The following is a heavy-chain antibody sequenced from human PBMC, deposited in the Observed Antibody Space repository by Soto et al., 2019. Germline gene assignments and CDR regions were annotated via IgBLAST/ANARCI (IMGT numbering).Heavy chain of an antibody. D-gene: IGHD3-10*01. J-gene: IGHJ4*02. CDR1: GGSISSYY. V-gene: IGHV4-59*01. CDR3: ARDSLVRGVIY. CDR2: IYYSGST. Sequence: SETLSLTCTVSGGSISSYYWSWIRQPPGKGLEWIGYIYYSGSTNYNPSLRSRVTISVDTSKNQFSLKLSSVTAADTAVYYCARDSLVRGVIYWGQGTLVTVSS.